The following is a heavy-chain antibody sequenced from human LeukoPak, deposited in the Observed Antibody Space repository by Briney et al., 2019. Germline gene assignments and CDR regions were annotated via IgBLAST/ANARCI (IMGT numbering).Heavy chain of an antibody. CDR3: ARTGDYGSNDY. CDR1: GGTFISYA. Sequence: GSSVKVSCKASGGTFISYAISGVRQAPGQGREWMGGIIPIFGTANYAQKFQGRVTITTDESTSTAYMELSSLRYEDTAVYYCARTGDYGSNDYWGQGTLVTVSS. CDR2: IIPIFGTA. J-gene: IGHJ4*02. V-gene: IGHV1-69*05. D-gene: IGHD4-23*01.